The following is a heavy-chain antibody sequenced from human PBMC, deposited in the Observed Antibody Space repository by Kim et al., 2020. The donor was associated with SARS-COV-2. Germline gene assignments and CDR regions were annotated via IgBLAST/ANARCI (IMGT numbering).Heavy chain of an antibody. V-gene: IGHV4-34*01. D-gene: IGHD2-15*01. Sequence: SETLSLTCAVYGGSISGYYWIWIRQPPGKGLEWIGEINHSGSANYNPSLKSRVTISVDTSKNEFSLKLSSVTAADTAGYYCARGYSGPIDDWGQGTLVTVSS. CDR1: GGSISGYY. J-gene: IGHJ4*02. CDR3: ARGYSGPIDD. CDR2: INHSGSA.